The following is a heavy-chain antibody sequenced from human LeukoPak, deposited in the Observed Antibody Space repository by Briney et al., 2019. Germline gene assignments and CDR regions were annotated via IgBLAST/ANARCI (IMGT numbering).Heavy chain of an antibody. Sequence: GGSLRLSCAASGFTFSNAWMNWVRQAPGKGLEWVGRIKTKTDGETTDYAAPVKGRFTISRDDSKNTLYLQMNSLKTEDTAVYCCATGIMIDPWGQGTLVTVSS. J-gene: IGHJ5*02. D-gene: IGHD3-16*01. V-gene: IGHV3-15*01. CDR2: IKTKTDGETT. CDR1: GFTFSNAW. CDR3: ATGIMIDP.